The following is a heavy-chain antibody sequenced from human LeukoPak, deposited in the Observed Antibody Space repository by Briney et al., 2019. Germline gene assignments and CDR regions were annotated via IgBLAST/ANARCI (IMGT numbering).Heavy chain of an antibody. J-gene: IGHJ4*02. CDR3: ARDYGGNSELTFDY. Sequence: ASVKVSCKASGGTFSSYAISWVRQDPGQGLEWMGRIIPIFGIANYAQKFQGRVTITADKSTSTAYMELSSLRSEDTAVYYCARDYGGNSELTFDYWGQGTLVTVSS. CDR1: GGTFSSYA. V-gene: IGHV1-69*04. CDR2: IIPIFGIA. D-gene: IGHD4-23*01.